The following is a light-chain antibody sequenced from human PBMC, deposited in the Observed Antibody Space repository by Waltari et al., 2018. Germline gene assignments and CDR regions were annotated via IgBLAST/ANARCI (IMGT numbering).Light chain of an antibody. CDR3: MQSIQLPPT. CDR2: EVS. V-gene: IGKV2D-29*02. Sequence: DIVMTQTPLSLSVTPGQPASIPCTSSQSLLHSDGKTYLYWYLQKPGQSPQLLIYEVSNRCSGVPDRFSGSGSGTDFTLKISRVEAEDVGVYYCMQSIQLPPTFGQGTKVEIK. CDR1: QSLLHSDGKTY. J-gene: IGKJ1*01.